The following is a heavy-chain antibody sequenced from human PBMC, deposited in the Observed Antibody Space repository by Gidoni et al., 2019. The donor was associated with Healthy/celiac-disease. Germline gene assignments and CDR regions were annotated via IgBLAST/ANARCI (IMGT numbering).Heavy chain of an antibody. D-gene: IGHD2-2*01. CDR3: GRDGVGEDIVVVPATGGGYYYYYMDV. CDR1: GYTFTSYY. J-gene: IGHJ6*03. CDR2: INPRGGSK. Sequence: QVQLVQSGAEVKKPGASVKVSCKASGYTFTSYYMHWVRQAPGQGLEWMGIINPRGGSKSYEQKFQGRVTMTRDTSTSTVYMERSSLRSEDTAVYYCGRDGVGEDIVVVPATGGGYYYYYMDVWGKGTTVTVSS. V-gene: IGHV1-46*01.